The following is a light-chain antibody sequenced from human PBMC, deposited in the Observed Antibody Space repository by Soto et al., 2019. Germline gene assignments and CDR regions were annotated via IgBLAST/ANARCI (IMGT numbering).Light chain of an antibody. V-gene: IGKV3-15*01. CDR3: QQYNKWPRT. CDR1: QSVGSN. CDR2: GAS. J-gene: IGKJ1*01. Sequence: EIEMTQSPATLSVSNGDRDTLAWRASQSVGSNLAWYQQKPGQAPRLLIYGASNRATGIPARFSGSGSGTEFTLTISSLQPEDFAVYYCQQYNKWPRTFGQGTKVDIK.